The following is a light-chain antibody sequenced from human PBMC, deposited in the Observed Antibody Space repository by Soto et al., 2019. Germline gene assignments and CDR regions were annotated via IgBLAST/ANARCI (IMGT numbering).Light chain of an antibody. CDR2: RDN. J-gene: IGLJ1*01. CDR3: QVWDSNSPI. V-gene: IGLV3-9*01. CDR1: NIGGKN. Sequence: SYELTQPLSVSLALGQRANITCGGNNIGGKNVHWYQLRQGQAPVLVIYRDNNRPSGIPERFSGSNSGNTATLTISRAEAGDEADYFCQVWDSNSPIFGTGTKLTVL.